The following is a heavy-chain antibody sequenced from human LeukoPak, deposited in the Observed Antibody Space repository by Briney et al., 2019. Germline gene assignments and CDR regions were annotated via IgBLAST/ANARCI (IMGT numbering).Heavy chain of an antibody. D-gene: IGHD3-16*01. CDR1: GFTFSSYA. CDR2: ISGSGGTT. J-gene: IGHJ2*01. CDR3: AKDPMPKAVWWYFDL. Sequence: QPGGSLRLSCAASGFTFSSYAMSWVRQAPGKGLGWVSAISGSGGTTYYADSVKGRFTISRDNSKSTLYLQMNSLRAEDTAVYYCAKDPMPKAVWWYFDLWGRGTLVTVSS. V-gene: IGHV3-23*01.